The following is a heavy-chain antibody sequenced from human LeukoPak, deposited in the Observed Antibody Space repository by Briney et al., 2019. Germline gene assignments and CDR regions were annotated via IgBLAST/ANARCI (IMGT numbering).Heavy chain of an antibody. V-gene: IGHV3-30*02. D-gene: IGHD3-22*01. Sequence: GGSLRLSCAASGFTFSSYGMHWVRQAPGKGLEWVAFIRYDGSNKYYADSVKGRFTISRDNSKNTLYLQMNSLRAEDTAVYYCARDPTGNYYDSSGAIDYWGQGTLVTVSS. J-gene: IGHJ4*02. CDR3: ARDPTGNYYDSSGAIDY. CDR1: GFTFSSYG. CDR2: IRYDGSNK.